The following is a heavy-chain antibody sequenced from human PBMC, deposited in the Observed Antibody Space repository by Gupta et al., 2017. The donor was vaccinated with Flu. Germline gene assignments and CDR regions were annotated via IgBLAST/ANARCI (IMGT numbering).Heavy chain of an antibody. CDR2: ISGSGGST. CDR1: GFTFSSYA. J-gene: IGHJ5*02. Sequence: EVQLLESGGGLVQPGGSLRLSCAASGFTFSSYAMSWVRQAPGKGLEWVSAISGSGGSTYYADSVKGRFTISRDNSKNTLYLQMNSLRAEDTAVYYCAKEDIVVVPAARRWFDPWGQGTLVTVSS. CDR3: AKEDIVVVPAARRWFDP. D-gene: IGHD2-2*01. V-gene: IGHV3-23*01.